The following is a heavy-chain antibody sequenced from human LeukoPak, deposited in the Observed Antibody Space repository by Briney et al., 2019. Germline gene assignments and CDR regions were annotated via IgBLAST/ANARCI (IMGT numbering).Heavy chain of an antibody. CDR2: INPSGGST. CDR1: GYTFTSYY. Sequence: ASVKVSCKASGYTFTSYYMHWVRQAPGQGLEWMGIINPSGGSTSYAQKFQGRVTITTDESTSTAYMELSSLRSEDTAVYYCARDWVNPFTAERSGYFDYWGQGTLVTVSS. D-gene: IGHD3-10*01. V-gene: IGHV1-46*01. J-gene: IGHJ4*02. CDR3: ARDWVNPFTAERSGYFDY.